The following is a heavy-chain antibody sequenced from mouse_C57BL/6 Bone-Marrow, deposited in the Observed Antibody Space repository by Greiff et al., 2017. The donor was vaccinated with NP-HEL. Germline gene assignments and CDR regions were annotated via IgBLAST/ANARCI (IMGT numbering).Heavy chain of an antibody. CDR1: GYTFTNYW. CDR2: IDPNSGGT. D-gene: IGHD1-1*01. CDR3: ARYYYGSGYFDY. V-gene: IGHV1-72*01. Sequence: QVQLQQPGAELVKPGASVKLSCKASGYTFTNYWMHWVKQRPGRGLEWIGRIDPNSGGTKYNEKFKSKATLTVDKPSSTAYMPLSSLTSEDSAVYYCARYYYGSGYFDYWGQGTTLTGSS. J-gene: IGHJ2*01.